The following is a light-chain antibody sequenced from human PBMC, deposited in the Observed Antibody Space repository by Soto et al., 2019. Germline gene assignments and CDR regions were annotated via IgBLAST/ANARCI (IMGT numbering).Light chain of an antibody. CDR3: QQSYNSPPIT. CDR1: QNIFMS. J-gene: IGKJ5*01. V-gene: IGKV1-39*01. Sequence: DIHVTHSPSSLSASIGDRVTITCRAGQNIFMSLNWYQQKPGKAPALLIYAASSLQSGVPSRFSGSGSGTDFTLTISNLQPEDFATYYCQQSYNSPPITFGQGTRLEIK. CDR2: AAS.